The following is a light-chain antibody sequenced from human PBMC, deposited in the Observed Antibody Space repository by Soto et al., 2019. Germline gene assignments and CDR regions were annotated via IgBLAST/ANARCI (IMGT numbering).Light chain of an antibody. J-gene: IGKJ3*01. CDR1: QSVTNSY. V-gene: IGKV3-20*01. CDR2: GGS. CDR3: QQYGSSPFT. Sequence: EIVLTQSPGTLSLSPGERLTLSCRASQSVTNSYLAWYQHKPGQAPRLLIYGGSTKATGTPDRFSGSGSGTDFTLTIIRLEPEDFAVYYCQQYGSSPFTFGPGTKVDIK.